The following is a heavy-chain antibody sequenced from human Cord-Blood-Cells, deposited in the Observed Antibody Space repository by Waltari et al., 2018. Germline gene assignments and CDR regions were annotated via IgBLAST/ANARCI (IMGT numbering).Heavy chain of an antibody. CDR1: GFPFSSYA. CDR2: ISGSGGST. CDR3: AKDTDIVVVVAAIPVGGMDV. Sequence: EVQLVESGGGLVQPGGSLRLSCAASGFPFSSYAMTWVRQAPGKGLEWVSAISGSGGSTYYADSVKGRFTISRDNSKNTLYLQMNSLRAEDTAVYYCAKDTDIVVVVAAIPVGGMDVWGQGTTVTVSS. D-gene: IGHD2-15*01. J-gene: IGHJ6*02. V-gene: IGHV3-23*04.